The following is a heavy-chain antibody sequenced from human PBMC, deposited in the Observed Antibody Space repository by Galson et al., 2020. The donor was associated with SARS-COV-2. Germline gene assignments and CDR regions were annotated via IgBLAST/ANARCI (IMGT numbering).Heavy chain of an antibody. D-gene: IGHD2-21*01. CDR3: ARDPAPLSGDNYYCGMDV. Sequence: ETSETLSLTCSVSDGPMSTYYWSWIRQPHGQGLEWIGYISYSGSANYNPSLRSRVTISVDLFKNQFSLKVTSVTAADTAVYYCARDPAPLSGDNYYCGMDVWGRGTTVTVSS. CDR1: DGPMSTYY. J-gene: IGHJ6*02. CDR2: ISYSGSA. V-gene: IGHV4-59*01.